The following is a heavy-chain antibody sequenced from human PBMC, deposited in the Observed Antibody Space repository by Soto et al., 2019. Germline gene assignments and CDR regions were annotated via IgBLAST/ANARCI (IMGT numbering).Heavy chain of an antibody. CDR3: ARGAPYYDFWSGYLGGGYYYYMDV. CDR1: GDTFTSND. J-gene: IGHJ6*03. CDR2: MNPNSGNT. V-gene: IGHV1-8*01. D-gene: IGHD3-3*01. Sequence: ASVKVSCKACGDTFTSNDINWVRQATGQGLEWMGWMNPNSGNTGYAQKFQGRVTMTRNTSISTAYMELSSLRSEDTAVYYCARGAPYYDFWSGYLGGGYYYYMDVWGKGTTVTVSS.